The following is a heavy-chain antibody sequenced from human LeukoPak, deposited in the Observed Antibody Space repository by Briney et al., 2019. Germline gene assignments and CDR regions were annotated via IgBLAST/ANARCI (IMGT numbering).Heavy chain of an antibody. V-gene: IGHV1-3*01. J-gene: IGHJ4*02. CDR2: INAGNGNT. D-gene: IGHD3-22*01. CDR1: GYTFSSYA. Sequence: AASVKVSCKASGYTFSSYAMHWVRQAPGQRLEWMGWINAGNGNTKYSQKFQGRVTITADESTSTAYMELSSLRSEDTAVYYCALNYYDSSGYYYDSPPKNDYWGQGTLVTVSS. CDR3: ALNYYDSSGYYYDSPPKNDY.